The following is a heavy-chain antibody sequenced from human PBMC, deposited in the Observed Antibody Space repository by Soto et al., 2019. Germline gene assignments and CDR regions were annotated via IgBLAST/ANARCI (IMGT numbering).Heavy chain of an antibody. CDR2: FSSSSSTI. J-gene: IGHJ4*02. V-gene: IGHV3-48*02. CDR3: ARDGYCSGGSCYPGDFDY. D-gene: IGHD2-15*01. CDR1: GFTFSSYS. Sequence: GGSLRLSCAASGFTFSSYSMNWVRQAPGKGLEWVSYFSSSSSTIYYADSVKGRFTISRDNAKNSLYLQMNSLRDEDTAVYYCARDGYCSGGSCYPGDFDYWGQGTLVTVSS.